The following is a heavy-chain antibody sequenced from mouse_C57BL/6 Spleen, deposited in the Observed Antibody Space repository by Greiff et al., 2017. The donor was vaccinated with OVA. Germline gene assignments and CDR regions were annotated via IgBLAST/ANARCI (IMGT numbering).Heavy chain of an antibody. CDR3: ARDGNPFYFDY. J-gene: IGHJ2*01. Sequence: VQVVESGAELVRPGTSVKVSCKASGYAFTNYLIEWVKQRPGQGLEWIGVINPGSGGTNYNEKFKGKATLTADKSSSTAYMQLSSLTSEDSAVYFCARDGNPFYFDYWGQGTTLTVSS. CDR1: GYAFTNYL. V-gene: IGHV1-54*01. D-gene: IGHD2-1*01. CDR2: INPGSGGT.